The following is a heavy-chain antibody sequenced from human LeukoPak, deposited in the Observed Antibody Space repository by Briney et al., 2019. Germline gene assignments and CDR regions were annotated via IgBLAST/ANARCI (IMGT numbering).Heavy chain of an antibody. CDR2: IRSKAYGGTT. CDR3: TRASYYYDSSGYLY. V-gene: IGHV3-49*04. Sequence: GGSLRLSCAASGFTFRSYAMSWVRQAPGKGLEWVGFIRSKAYGGTTEYAASVKGRFTISRDDSKSIAYLQMNSLKTEDTAVYYCTRASYYYDSSGYLYWGQGTLVTVSS. J-gene: IGHJ4*02. CDR1: GFTFRSYA. D-gene: IGHD3-22*01.